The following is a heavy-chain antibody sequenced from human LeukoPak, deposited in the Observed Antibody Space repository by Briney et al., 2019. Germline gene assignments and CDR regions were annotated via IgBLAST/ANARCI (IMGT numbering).Heavy chain of an antibody. V-gene: IGHV1-69*04. Sequence: SVKVSCKASGGTFSSYAISWVRQAPGQGLEWMGRIITILGIANYAQKFQGRVTITADKSTSTAYMELSSLRSEDTAVYYCARDSAYGMDVWGQGTTVTVSS. CDR3: ARDSAYGMDV. CDR2: IITILGIA. J-gene: IGHJ6*02. D-gene: IGHD1-26*01. CDR1: GGTFSSYA.